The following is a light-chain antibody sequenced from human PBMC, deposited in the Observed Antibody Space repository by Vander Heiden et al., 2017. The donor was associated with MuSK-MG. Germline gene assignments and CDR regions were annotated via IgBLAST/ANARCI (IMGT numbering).Light chain of an antibody. CDR3: CSYVGGYTVV. Sequence: QSALTQPRSVSGSPGQSGTISCPGTSRDVGGYYYVSWYQQHPGKAPKLMIYDVSKRPSGVPDRFSGSKSGNTASLTISGLQAEDEGDYYCCSYVGGYTVVFGGGTKLTVL. J-gene: IGLJ2*01. CDR2: DVS. CDR1: SRDVGGYYY. V-gene: IGLV2-11*01.